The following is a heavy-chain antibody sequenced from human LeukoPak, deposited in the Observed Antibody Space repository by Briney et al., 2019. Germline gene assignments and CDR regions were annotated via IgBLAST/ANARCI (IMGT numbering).Heavy chain of an antibody. J-gene: IGHJ4*02. V-gene: IGHV4-34*01. CDR3: ARAGTYYYGSVSYYRWLLTY. CDR2: INHIGRT. CDR1: GGSFIGYY. Sequence: SETLSLTRAVDGGSFIGYYWSWIRQPPGKGLEWIGEINHIGRTNYNPSLKSGVTISVDTSKKHFSLKLSTVTPADTAVYYCARAGTYYYGSVSYYRWLLTYWGQGTLVTVSS. D-gene: IGHD3-10*01.